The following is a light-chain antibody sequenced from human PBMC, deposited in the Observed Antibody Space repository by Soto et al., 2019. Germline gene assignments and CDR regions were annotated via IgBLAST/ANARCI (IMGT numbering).Light chain of an antibody. CDR3: QQYYSYPRT. V-gene: IGKV1-8*01. J-gene: IGKJ1*01. Sequence: AIRMTQSPSSFSASTGDRVTITCRASQGISSYLAWYQQKPGKAPKLLIYAASTLQSGVPSRFSGSGSGTDFTLTISCLQPEDFATYHCQQYYSYPRTFGQGTKVDIK. CDR1: QGISSY. CDR2: AAS.